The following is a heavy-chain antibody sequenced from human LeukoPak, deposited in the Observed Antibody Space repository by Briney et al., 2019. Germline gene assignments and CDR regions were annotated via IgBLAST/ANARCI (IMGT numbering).Heavy chain of an antibody. CDR1: GGSISSYY. CDR2: IYSSGST. V-gene: IGHV4-4*07. CDR3: AREGDSSGYHYWFDY. Sequence: SETLSLTCTVSGGSISSYYWSWIRQPAGKGLEWIGRIYSSGSTNYNPSLKSRITVSVDTSKNQFSLKLSSVTAADTAVYYCAREGDSSGYHYWFDYWGQGTLVTVSS. D-gene: IGHD3-22*01. J-gene: IGHJ4*02.